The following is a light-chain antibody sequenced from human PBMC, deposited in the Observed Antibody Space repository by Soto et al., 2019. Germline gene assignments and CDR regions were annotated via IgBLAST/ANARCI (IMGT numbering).Light chain of an antibody. CDR2: GAY. CDR3: QQYGSSPRVT. Sequence: EIVLTQSPGTLSLSPGERATLSCRASQSVSSSYLAWYQQKPGQAPRLLIYGAYSRATGIPDRFSGSGSVTDFTLTISRLEPEDFAVYYCQQYGSSPRVTFGGGTKVEIK. J-gene: IGKJ4*01. CDR1: QSVSSSY. V-gene: IGKV3-20*01.